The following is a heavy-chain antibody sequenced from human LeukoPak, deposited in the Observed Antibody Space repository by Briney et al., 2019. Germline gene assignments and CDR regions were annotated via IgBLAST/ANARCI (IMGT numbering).Heavy chain of an antibody. J-gene: IGHJ6*04. D-gene: IGHD3-10*02. V-gene: IGHV3-21*01. CDR3: AELGITMIGGV. CDR2: ISTSSIYI. CDR1: GFTFSKYN. Sequence: AGGSLRLSCAASGFTFSKYNMNWVRQAPGKGLEWVSSISTSSIYIYYADSVKGRFTISRDNAKNSLYLQMNSLRAEDTAVYYCAELGITMIGGVWGKGTTVTISS.